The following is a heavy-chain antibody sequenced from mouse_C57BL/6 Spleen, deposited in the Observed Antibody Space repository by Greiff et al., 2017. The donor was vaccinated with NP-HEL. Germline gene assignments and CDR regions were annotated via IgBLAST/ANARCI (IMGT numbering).Heavy chain of an antibody. V-gene: IGHV2-2*01. CDR2: IWSGGST. CDR3: ARGKAPFAY. Sequence: QVQLQQSGPGLVQPSQSLSITCTVSGFSLTSYGVHWVRQSPGKGLEWLGVIWSGGSTDYNAAFISRLSISKDNSKSQVFFKMNSLQADDTAIYYCARGKAPFAYWGQGTLVTVSA. CDR1: GFSLTSYG. J-gene: IGHJ3*01.